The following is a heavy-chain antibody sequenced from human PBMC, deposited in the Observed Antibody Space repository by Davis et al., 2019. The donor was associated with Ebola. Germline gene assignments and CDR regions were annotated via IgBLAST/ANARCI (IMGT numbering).Heavy chain of an antibody. CDR2: IYYSGST. Sequence: MPSETLSLTCTVSGGSISSYYWSWIRQPPGKGLEWIGYIYYSGSTNYNPSLKSRVTISVDTSKNQFSLKLSSVTAADTAVYYCASLVWFGDPAAGSGMDVWGKGTTVTVSS. CDR3: ASLVWFGDPAAGSGMDV. CDR1: GGSISSYY. J-gene: IGHJ6*04. D-gene: IGHD3-10*01. V-gene: IGHV4-59*01.